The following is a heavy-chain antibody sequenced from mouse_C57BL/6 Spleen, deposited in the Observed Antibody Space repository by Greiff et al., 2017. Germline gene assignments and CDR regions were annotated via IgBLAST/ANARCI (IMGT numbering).Heavy chain of an antibody. D-gene: IGHD1-1*01. CDR1: GFSLTSYG. CDR3: ARGSSYGYFDV. CDR2: IWSGGST. Sequence: QVQLQQSGPGLVQPSQSLSITCTVSGFSLTSYGVHWVRQSPGKGLEWLGVIWSGGSTDYNAAFISSLSISKDNSKSQVFFKMNSLQADDTAIYYCARGSSYGYFDVWGTGTTVTVSS. V-gene: IGHV2-2*01. J-gene: IGHJ1*03.